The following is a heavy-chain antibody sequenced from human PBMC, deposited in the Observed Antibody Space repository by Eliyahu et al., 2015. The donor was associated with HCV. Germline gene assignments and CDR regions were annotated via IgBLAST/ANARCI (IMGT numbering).Heavy chain of an antibody. D-gene: IGHD5-12*01. Sequence: QVQLVESGGGVVQPGRSLRLSCAASGFTFSSYGMHWVRQAPGKGLEWVAVISYDGSNKYYADSVKGRFTISRDNSKNTLYLQMNSLRAEDTAVYYCAKDSYGSDYYFDYWGQGTLVTVSS. CDR2: ISYDGSNK. J-gene: IGHJ4*02. CDR1: GFTFSSYG. CDR3: AKDSYGSDYYFDY. V-gene: IGHV3-30*18.